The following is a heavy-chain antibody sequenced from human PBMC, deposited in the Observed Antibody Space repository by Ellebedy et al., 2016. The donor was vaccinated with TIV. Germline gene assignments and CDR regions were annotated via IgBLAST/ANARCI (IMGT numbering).Heavy chain of an antibody. CDR1: GFIFTNYN. Sequence: GESLKISCAASGFIFTNYNLHWVRQAPGKGLEWVAIAPNDETYKFYADSVKVRFTVSRDNSGNTAYLHMSSLRVEDTAVYYCAKDLGFAMDVWGQGTTVTVSS. CDR2: APNDETYK. D-gene: IGHD7-27*01. J-gene: IGHJ6*02. CDR3: AKDLGFAMDV. V-gene: IGHV3-30*02.